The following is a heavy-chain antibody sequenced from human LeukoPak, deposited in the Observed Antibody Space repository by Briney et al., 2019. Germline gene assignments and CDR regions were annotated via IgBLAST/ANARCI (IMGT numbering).Heavy chain of an antibody. CDR1: GDSINTSY. D-gene: IGHD1-7*01. J-gene: IGHJ5*02. V-gene: IGHV4-4*07. CDR3: AKDLSRQRRGLNYGPWFDP. CDR2: VPASGST. Sequence: SETLSLTCTVSGDSINTSYWTWVRQPVGNAMQWIGLVPASGSTSYNPSLKSRVIMSVDVSKNQLSLNLTSVTDADTAVYFCAKDLSRQRRGLNYGPWFDPWGRGTLVTVSS.